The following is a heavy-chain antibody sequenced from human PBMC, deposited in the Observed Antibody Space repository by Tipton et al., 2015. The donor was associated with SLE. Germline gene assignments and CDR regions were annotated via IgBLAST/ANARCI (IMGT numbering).Heavy chain of an antibody. V-gene: IGHV4-39*07. J-gene: IGHJ2*01. Sequence: LRLSCTVSGGSISSSSYYWGWIRQPPGKGLEWIGSIYYSGSTYYNPSLKSRVTISVDTSKNQFSLKLSSVTAADTAVYNCARGHQGALGWYFDLWGRGTLVTVSS. D-gene: IGHD1-26*01. CDR2: IYYSGST. CDR3: ARGHQGALGWYFDL. CDR1: GGSISSSSYY.